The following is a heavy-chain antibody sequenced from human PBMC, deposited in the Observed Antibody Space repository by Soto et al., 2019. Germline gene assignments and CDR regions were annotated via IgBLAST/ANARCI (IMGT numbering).Heavy chain of an antibody. CDR3: ARDYRPSSSIAARDDAFDI. CDR2: IYHTGGT. Sequence: PSETLSLTCAVSSGSISSSNWWSWVRQPPGKGLEWIGEIYHTGGTNYNPSLKSRVTISVDTSKNQFSLKLSSVTAADTAVYYCARDYRPSSSIAARDDAFDIWGQGTMVTVSS. J-gene: IGHJ3*02. D-gene: IGHD6-6*01. V-gene: IGHV4-4*02. CDR1: SGSISSSNW.